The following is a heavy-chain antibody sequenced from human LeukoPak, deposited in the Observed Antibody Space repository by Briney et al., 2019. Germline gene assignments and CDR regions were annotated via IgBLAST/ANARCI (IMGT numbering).Heavy chain of an antibody. CDR1: GFTFSSSW. CDR3: ARSYSNHLFGMDV. Sequence: PGGSLRLSCVASGFTFSSSWMNWVRQAPGKGLEWVANIKGDGSVQSYVDSVKGRFTISRDNAKNSLFLEMNSLRAEDTAVYYCARSYSNHLFGMDVWGQGTAVTVSS. CDR2: IKGDGSVQ. D-gene: IGHD4-11*01. J-gene: IGHJ6*02. V-gene: IGHV3-7*02.